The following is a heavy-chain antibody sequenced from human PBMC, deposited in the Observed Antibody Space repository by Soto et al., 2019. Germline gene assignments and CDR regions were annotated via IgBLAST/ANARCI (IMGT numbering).Heavy chain of an antibody. CDR3: ARRVLLLTGSDWFDP. CDR2: IYYSGST. D-gene: IGHD3-10*01. V-gene: IGHV4-31*03. CDR1: GGSISSGGYY. Sequence: QVQLQESGPGLVKPSQTLSLTCTVSGGSISSGGYYWSWIRQHPGKGLEWIGSIYYSGSTYYNPPLKCRVTISVDTSKNQFSLKLSSVTAADTAVYYCARRVLLLTGSDWFDPWGQGTLVTVSS. J-gene: IGHJ5*02.